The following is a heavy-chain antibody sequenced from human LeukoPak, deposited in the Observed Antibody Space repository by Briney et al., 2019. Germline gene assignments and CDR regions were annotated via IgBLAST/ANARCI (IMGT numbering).Heavy chain of an antibody. CDR3: ARGPPYGDYYYYYYMDV. J-gene: IGHJ6*03. V-gene: IGHV4-30-4*07. D-gene: IGHD4-17*01. CDR1: GGSISSGGYS. Sequence: SETLSLTCAVSGGSISSGGYSWSWIRQPPGKGLEWIGYIYYSGSTYYNPSLKSRVTISVDTSKNQFSLKLSSVTAADTAVYYCARGPPYGDYYYYYYMDVWGKGTTVTVSS. CDR2: IYYSGST.